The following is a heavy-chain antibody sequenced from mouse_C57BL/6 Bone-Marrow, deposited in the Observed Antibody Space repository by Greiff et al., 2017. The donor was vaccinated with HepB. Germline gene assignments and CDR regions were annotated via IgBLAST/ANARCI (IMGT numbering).Heavy chain of an antibody. D-gene: IGHD2-12*01. CDR1: GYTFTNYW. J-gene: IGHJ4*01. V-gene: IGHV1-63*01. Sequence: QVQLQQSGAELVRPGTSVKMSCKASGYTFTNYWIGWAKQRPGHGLEWIGDIYPGGGYTNYNEKFKGKATLTADKSSSTAYMQFSSLTSEDSAIYCCARWGLLYYYAMDYWGQGTSVTVSS. CDR2: IYPGGGYT. CDR3: ARWGLLYYYAMDY.